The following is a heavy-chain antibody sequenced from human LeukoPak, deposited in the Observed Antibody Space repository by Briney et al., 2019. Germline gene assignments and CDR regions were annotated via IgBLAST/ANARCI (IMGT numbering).Heavy chain of an antibody. CDR2: KYYSGSA. CDR1: GVSVSDGRYY. CDR3: ATPYCSSISCLDVFSM. Sequence: KPSETLSLTCNVSGVSVSDGRYYWTWIRQNPGKGLEWIGYKYYSGSAKYNPSLKSRLTISVDTSKNQFSLQLTSVTAADTATYYCATPYCSSISCLDVFSMWGQGTRVTVSS. V-gene: IGHV4-31*03. J-gene: IGHJ3*02. D-gene: IGHD2-2*01.